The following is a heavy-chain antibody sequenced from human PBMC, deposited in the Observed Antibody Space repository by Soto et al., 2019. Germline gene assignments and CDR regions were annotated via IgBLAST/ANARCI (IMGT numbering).Heavy chain of an antibody. D-gene: IGHD1-26*01. J-gene: IGHJ4*02. Sequence: GGSLRLSCAASGFTFSSYGMHWVRQAPGKGLEWVAVISYDGSNKYYADSVKGRFTISRDNSKNTLYLQMNSLRAEDTAVYYYAKGLTSGSYAPPMYYFDYWGQGTLVTVSS. CDR3: AKGLTSGSYAPPMYYFDY. CDR2: ISYDGSNK. CDR1: GFTFSSYG. V-gene: IGHV3-30*18.